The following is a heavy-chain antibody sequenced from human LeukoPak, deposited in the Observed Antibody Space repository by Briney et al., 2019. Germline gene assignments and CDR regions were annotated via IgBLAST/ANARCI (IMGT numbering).Heavy chain of an antibody. J-gene: IGHJ6*02. Sequence: ASVKVSCKASGYTFTSYGISWVRQAPGQGLEWMGWISAYNGNTNYAQKLQGRVTMTTDTSTSTAYMELRSLRSDDTAVYYCASTGDYGDYYYYGMDVWGQGTTVTVSS. CDR3: ASTGDYGDYYYYGMDV. CDR1: GYTFTSYG. CDR2: ISAYNGNT. D-gene: IGHD4-17*01. V-gene: IGHV1-18*01.